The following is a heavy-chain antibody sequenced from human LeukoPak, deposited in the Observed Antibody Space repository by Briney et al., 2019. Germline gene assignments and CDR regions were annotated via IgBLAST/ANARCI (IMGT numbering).Heavy chain of an antibody. CDR1: GYTFTGYY. CDR3: ARGGNAVRNYDILTGYQTYYFDY. Sequence: ASVKVFCKASGYTFTGYYMHWVRQAPGQGLEWMGWINPNSGGTNYAQKFQGWVTMTRDTSISTAYMELSRLRSDDTAVYYCARGGNAVRNYDILTGYQTYYFDYWGQGTLVTVSS. V-gene: IGHV1-2*04. D-gene: IGHD3-9*01. J-gene: IGHJ4*02. CDR2: INPNSGGT.